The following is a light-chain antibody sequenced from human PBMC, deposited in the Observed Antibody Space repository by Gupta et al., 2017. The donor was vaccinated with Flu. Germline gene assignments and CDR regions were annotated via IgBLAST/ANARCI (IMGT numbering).Light chain of an antibody. CDR1: QDITKY. V-gene: IGKV1-33*01. CDR2: EAS. Sequence: DIQMTQSPSSLSASVGDRLTITCQASQDITKYLNWYQQKPGKAPKLLIYEASNLKTGVPSRFSGTGSGTSFILTISSLQPEDFATYYCQQYGDFPFTFGGGTKVDIK. CDR3: QQYGDFPFT. J-gene: IGKJ4*01.